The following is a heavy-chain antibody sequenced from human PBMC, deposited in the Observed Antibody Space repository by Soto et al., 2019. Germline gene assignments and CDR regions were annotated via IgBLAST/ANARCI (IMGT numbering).Heavy chain of an antibody. CDR2: IYYSGST. D-gene: IGHD2-15*01. CDR3: ARYCSRVTCHGFDP. Sequence: PSETLSLTCTVSGGSVVSVSYYWICMRQPPWNGLEWIGCIYYSGSTNYNPSLKSRVTMSVDTSKNQFSLKLSSVTAADTAVYYGARYCSRVTCHGFDPWGQGTLVTVSS. V-gene: IGHV4-61*01. J-gene: IGHJ5*02. CDR1: GGSVVSVSYY.